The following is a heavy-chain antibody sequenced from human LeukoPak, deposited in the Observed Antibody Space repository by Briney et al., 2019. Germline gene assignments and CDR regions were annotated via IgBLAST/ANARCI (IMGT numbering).Heavy chain of an antibody. CDR2: IYPGDSDT. CDR3: ARHYYDYVWGSYGIDY. J-gene: IGHJ4*02. CDR1: GYSFTSYW. D-gene: IGHD3-16*01. Sequence: GESLKISCKGSGYSFTSYWIGWVRQMPGKGLEWMGIIYPGDSDTRYSPSFQGQVTISADKSISTAYLQWSSLKASDTAMYYCARHYYDYVWGSYGIDYWGQGTLVTVSS. V-gene: IGHV5-51*01.